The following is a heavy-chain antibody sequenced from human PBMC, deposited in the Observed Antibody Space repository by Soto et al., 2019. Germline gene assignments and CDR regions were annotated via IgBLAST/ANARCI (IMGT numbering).Heavy chain of an antibody. J-gene: IGHJ4*02. CDR1: GFTFSNYG. V-gene: IGHV3-30*18. D-gene: IGHD6-19*01. CDR3: AKDRDSSGWSEDYFDF. Sequence: PVGSLRLSCAVSGFTFSNYGMHWVRQAPGKGLEWVAIISYDGSNQYYGDSVKGRFAISRDNSKNMVYLQMNTLRAEDTAIYYCAKDRDSSGWSEDYFDFWGQGTLVTVSS. CDR2: ISYDGSNQ.